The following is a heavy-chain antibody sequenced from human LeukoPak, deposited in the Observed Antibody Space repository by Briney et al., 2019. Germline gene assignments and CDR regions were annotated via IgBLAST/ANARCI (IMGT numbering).Heavy chain of an antibody. V-gene: IGHV3-9*03. CDR2: ISWNSGKI. J-gene: IGHJ4*02. D-gene: IGHD6-13*01. CDR3: AKDRGYSSSFFEI. Sequence: GGSLRLSCAASGFIFDDYAMHWVRQVPGKGLEWVSGISWNSGKIDYADSVKGRFTISRDNAKNSLYLQMNSLRVEDMALYYCAKDRGYSSSFFEIWGXGTLVTVSS. CDR1: GFIFDDYA.